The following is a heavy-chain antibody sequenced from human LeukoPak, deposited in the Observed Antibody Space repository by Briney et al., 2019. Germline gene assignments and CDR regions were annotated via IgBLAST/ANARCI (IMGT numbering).Heavy chain of an antibody. J-gene: IGHJ4*02. V-gene: IGHV4-59*08. Sequence: SETLSLTCTVSGGSISSYYWSWIRQPPGKGLEWIGYIYYSGSTNYNPSLKSRVTISVDTSKNQFSLKLSSVTAADTAVYYCARQGYYDSRGYYGPYFDYWGQGTLVTVSS. D-gene: IGHD3-22*01. CDR1: GGSISSYY. CDR3: ARQGYYDSRGYYGPYFDY. CDR2: IYYSGST.